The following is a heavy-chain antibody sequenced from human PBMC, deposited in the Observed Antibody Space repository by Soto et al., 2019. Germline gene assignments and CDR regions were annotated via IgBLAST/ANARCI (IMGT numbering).Heavy chain of an antibody. J-gene: IGHJ4*02. Sequence: QVHLEESGGGVVQPGRSLRLSCVASEINFSPNAMHWVRQAPGKGLEWLAIISHDGSQIFYADSVKGRFSISRDNSKNSVYLQMNNLRSEHTAVYYCARDPGDYGDYYFDYWGQGTLVTVSS. CDR2: ISHDGSQI. CDR3: ARDPGDYGDYYFDY. D-gene: IGHD4-17*01. CDR1: EINFSPNA. V-gene: IGHV3-30-3*01.